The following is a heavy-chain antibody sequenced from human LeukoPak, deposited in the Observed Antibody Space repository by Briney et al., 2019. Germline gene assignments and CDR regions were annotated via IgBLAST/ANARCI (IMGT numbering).Heavy chain of an antibody. CDR2: ISAYNGNT. D-gene: IGHD4-17*01. V-gene: IGHV1-18*01. CDR1: GYTFTSYG. J-gene: IGHJ4*02. CDR3: ARTPNYGDLYYFDY. Sequence: GASVKVSCKASGYTFTSYGISWVRQAPGQGLEWMGWISAYNGNTNYAQKLQGKVTMTTDTSTSTAYMELRSLRSDDTAVYYCARTPNYGDLYYFDYWGQGALVTDSS.